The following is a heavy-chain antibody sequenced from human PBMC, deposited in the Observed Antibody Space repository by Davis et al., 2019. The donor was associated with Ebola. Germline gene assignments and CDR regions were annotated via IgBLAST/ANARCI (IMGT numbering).Heavy chain of an antibody. J-gene: IGHJ6*02. CDR1: GSTFRTYG. CDR3: ARDLDYGMDV. V-gene: IGHV3-30-3*01. CDR2: TSCDGYNR. Sequence: PGGSLRLSCGASGSTFRTYGMDWVRQAPGKGLEWVAVTSCDGYNRFSPDSVKGRFTICGDTSKKVLCLQMNSLRAEDTAVYSCARDLDYGMDVWGQGTTVTVSS.